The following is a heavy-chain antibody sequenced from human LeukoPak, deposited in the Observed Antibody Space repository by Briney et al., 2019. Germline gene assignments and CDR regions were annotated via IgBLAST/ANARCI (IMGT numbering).Heavy chain of an antibody. CDR3: AKDLEDIVVVVAATSTPNTFDY. CDR1: GFTFDDYA. Sequence: SGGSLRLSCAASGFTFDDYAMHWVRQAPGKGLEWVSGISWNSGSIGYADSVKGRFTISRDNAKNSLYLQMNSLRAEDTALYYCAKDLEDIVVVVAATSTPNTFDYWGQGTLVTVSS. V-gene: IGHV3-9*01. CDR2: ISWNSGSI. J-gene: IGHJ4*02. D-gene: IGHD2-15*01.